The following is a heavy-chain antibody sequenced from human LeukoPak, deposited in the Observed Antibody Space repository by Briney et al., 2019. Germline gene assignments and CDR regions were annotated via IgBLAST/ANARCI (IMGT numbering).Heavy chain of an antibody. V-gene: IGHV4-31*03. D-gene: IGHD3-3*01. CDR3: ARLTGDYDFWSGYIKQPESYFDY. CDR1: GGSISSGGYY. J-gene: IGHJ4*02. CDR2: IYYSGST. Sequence: SETLSLTCTVSGGSISSGGYYWSWIRQHPGKGLEWIGHIYYSGSTYYNPSLKSRVTISVDTSKNQFSLKLSSVTAADTAVYYCARLTGDYDFWSGYIKQPESYFDYWGQGTLVTVSS.